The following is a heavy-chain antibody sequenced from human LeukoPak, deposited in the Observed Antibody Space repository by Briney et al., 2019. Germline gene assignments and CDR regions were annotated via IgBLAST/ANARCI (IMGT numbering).Heavy chain of an antibody. CDR1: GGSFSGYY. V-gene: IGHV4-34*01. Sequence: SETLSLTCAVYGGSFSGYYWSWIRQPPGKGLEWIGEINHSGSTNYNPSLKSRVTISVDTSKNQFSLKLSSVTAADTAVYYCARGGSTSSGWYGIGWFDPWGQGTLVTVSS. CDR3: ARGGSTSSGWYGIGWFDP. D-gene: IGHD6-19*01. CDR2: INHSGST. J-gene: IGHJ5*02.